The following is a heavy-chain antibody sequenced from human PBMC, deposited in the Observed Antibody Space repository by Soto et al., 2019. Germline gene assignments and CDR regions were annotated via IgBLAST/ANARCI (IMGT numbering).Heavy chain of an antibody. D-gene: IGHD6-13*01. CDR1: GFTFSSYA. CDR2: ISGSGGST. CDR3: AKGPPGAIAAAETFDY. Sequence: EVQLLESGGGLVHPGGSLRLSCAASGFTFSSYAMSWVRQAPGKGLEWVSAISGSGGSTYYADSVKGRFTISRDNSKNTLYLQMNSLRAEDTAVYYCAKGPPGAIAAAETFDYWGQGTLVTVSS. V-gene: IGHV3-23*01. J-gene: IGHJ4*02.